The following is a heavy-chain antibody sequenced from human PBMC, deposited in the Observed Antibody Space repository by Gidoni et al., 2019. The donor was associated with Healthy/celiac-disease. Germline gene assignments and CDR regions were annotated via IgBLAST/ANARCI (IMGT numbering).Heavy chain of an antibody. V-gene: IGHV3-23*01. CDR2: ICGSCGST. D-gene: IGHD4-4*01. CDR1: GFTFSSDA. Sequence: EGQLLESGGGLVQLVGSLRLSSAASGFTFSSDAMSWFRQAPGMGLEWVSAICGSCGSTYSAGSVKGRFTISRDNSKNTLYVQMNSLRAEDTAVYYCAKDIPPTVTTWVRVQDYYYMDVWGKGTTVTVSS. J-gene: IGHJ6*03. CDR3: AKDIPPTVTTWVRVQDYYYMDV.